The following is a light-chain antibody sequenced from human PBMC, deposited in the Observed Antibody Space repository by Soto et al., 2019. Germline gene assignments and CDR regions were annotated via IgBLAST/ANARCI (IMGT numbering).Light chain of an antibody. CDR2: GAS. V-gene: IGKV3-20*01. CDR3: QQYEYGDSPPYT. Sequence: EIVLTQSPGTLSLSPGERATLSCRASQIITNTYLAWYQQKPGQGPRLLIYGASSRAIGIPDRFSASGSGTDFTLTISRLEPEDFAVYYCQQYEYGDSPPYTFGQWTKLEIK. J-gene: IGKJ2*01. CDR1: QIITNTY.